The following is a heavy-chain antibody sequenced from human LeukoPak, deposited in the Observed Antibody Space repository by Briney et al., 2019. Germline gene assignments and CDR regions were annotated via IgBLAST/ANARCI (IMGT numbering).Heavy chain of an antibody. CDR1: GYTFTSYG. J-gene: IGHJ4*02. Sequence: ASVKVSCKASGYTFTSYGISWVRQAPGQGLEWMGRISAYNGNTNYAQKLQGRVTMTTDTSTSTAYMELRSLRYDDTAVYYCARQTSTYYSADYWGQGTLVTVSS. D-gene: IGHD3-22*01. CDR2: ISAYNGNT. V-gene: IGHV1-18*01. CDR3: ARQTSTYYSADY.